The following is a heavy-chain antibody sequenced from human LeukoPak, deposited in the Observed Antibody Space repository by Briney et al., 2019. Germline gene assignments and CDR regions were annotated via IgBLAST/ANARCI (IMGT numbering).Heavy chain of an antibody. CDR2: ISDSGGGT. J-gene: IGHJ4*02. D-gene: IGHD1-26*01. CDR1: GFTFSSYV. CDR3: AKLNSYWSFDY. V-gene: IGHV3-23*01. Sequence: GGSLRLSCAASGFTFSSYVMNWVRQAPGKGLEWVSGISDSGGGTYYADSVKGRFTISRDNAKSTLFLQMNSLRVEDTAVYYCAKLNSYWSFDYWGQGSLVTVSS.